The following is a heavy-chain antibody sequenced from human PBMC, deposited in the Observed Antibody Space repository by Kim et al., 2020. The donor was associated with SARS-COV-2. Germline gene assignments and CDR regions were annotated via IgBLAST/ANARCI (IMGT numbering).Heavy chain of an antibody. V-gene: IGHV7-4-1*02. Sequence: ASVKVSCKTSRFTFDYVNWVRQAPGQELEWMGNIHIKSGNPTYAQDFTGRFVFSLDTSVSTAYLQISSLEAADTAIYYCARGTPTPGVDVWGPGTTVVVSS. CDR1: RFTFDY. CDR3: ARGTPTPGVDV. J-gene: IGHJ6*02. CDR2: IHIKSGNP. D-gene: IGHD2-15*01.